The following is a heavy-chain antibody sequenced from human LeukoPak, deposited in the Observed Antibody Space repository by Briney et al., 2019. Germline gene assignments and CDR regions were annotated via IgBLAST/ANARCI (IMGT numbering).Heavy chain of an antibody. J-gene: IGHJ6*03. Sequence: PGGSLRLSCAASGFTFSSYSMNWVRQAPGKGLEWVSSISSSSSYIYYADSVKGRFTTSRDNANNSLYLQMNSLRAEDTAVYYCARVLDYYGSGSYSKDYYYYYMDVWGKGTTVTVSS. CDR2: ISSSSSYI. CDR1: GFTFSSYS. CDR3: ARVLDYYGSGSYSKDYYYYYMDV. D-gene: IGHD3-10*01. V-gene: IGHV3-21*01.